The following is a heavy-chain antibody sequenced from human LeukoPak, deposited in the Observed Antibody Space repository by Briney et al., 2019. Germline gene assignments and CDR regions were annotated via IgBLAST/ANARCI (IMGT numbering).Heavy chain of an antibody. CDR3: ARGRRELNWTRYVHGMDV. CDR1: GGSVSSGSYY. Sequence: SETLSLTCTVSGGSVSSGSYYWSWIRQPPGKGLEWIGYIYYSGSTNYNPSLKSRVTISVDTSKNQFSLKLSSVTAADTAVYYCARGRRELNWTRYVHGMDVWGQGTTVTVSS. V-gene: IGHV4-61*01. D-gene: IGHD3/OR15-3a*01. CDR2: IYYSGST. J-gene: IGHJ6*02.